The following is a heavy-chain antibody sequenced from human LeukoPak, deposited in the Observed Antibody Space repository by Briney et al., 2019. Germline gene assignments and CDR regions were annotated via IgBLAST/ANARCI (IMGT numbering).Heavy chain of an antibody. V-gene: IGHV3-21*01. CDR2: ISSSSSYI. D-gene: IGHD3-10*01. CDR1: GFTFSSYS. CDR3: ARIPLGDYYYMDV. Sequence: GGSLRLSCAASGFTFSSYSMNWVRQAPGKGLEWVSSISSSSSYIYYADSVKGRFTTSRDNAKNSLYLQMNSLRAEDTAVYYCARIPLGDYYYMDVWGKGTTVTVSS. J-gene: IGHJ6*03.